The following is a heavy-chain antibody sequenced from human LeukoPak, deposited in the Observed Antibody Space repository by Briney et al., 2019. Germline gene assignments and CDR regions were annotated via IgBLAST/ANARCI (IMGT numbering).Heavy chain of an antibody. CDR2: INPSGGST. Sequence: ASVKVSCEASGYTFTSYYMHWVRQAPGQGLKWMGIINPSGGSTSYAQKFQGRVTMTRDTSTSTVYMELSSLRSEDTAVYYCARGYDFWSGYYITNYYYYGMDVWGQGTTVTVSS. CDR1: GYTFTSYY. J-gene: IGHJ6*02. CDR3: ARGYDFWSGYYITNYYYYGMDV. V-gene: IGHV1-46*01. D-gene: IGHD3-3*01.